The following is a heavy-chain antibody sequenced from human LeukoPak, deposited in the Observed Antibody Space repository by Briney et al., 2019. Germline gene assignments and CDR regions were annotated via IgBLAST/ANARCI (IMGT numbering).Heavy chain of an antibody. J-gene: IGHJ4*02. CDR3: AKGAKLWKTYYFDY. Sequence: GGSLSLSCSTSGFTFNNHAMGWVRQAPGKGLEWVSGISGPGDSTYYADSVKGRFIISRDNSKNTLYLQMDGLRGEDTAVYFCAKGAKLWKTYYFDYWGQGTLVTVSS. CDR1: GFTFNNHA. CDR2: ISGPGDST. D-gene: IGHD5-18*01. V-gene: IGHV3-23*01.